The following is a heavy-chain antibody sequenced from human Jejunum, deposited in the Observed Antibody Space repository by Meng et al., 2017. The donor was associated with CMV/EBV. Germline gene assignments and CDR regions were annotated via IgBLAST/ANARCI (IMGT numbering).Heavy chain of an antibody. J-gene: IGHJ5*02. CDR2: ISHSGRT. D-gene: IGHD3-22*01. V-gene: IGHV4-30-4*01. Sequence: GDSIRSGDYVWNWIRQSPGKGLEWIGYISHSGRTYYNPSLQSRVTMSVDTSKNHFSLRLSSVTAADTAVYFCARQDSSGYYFKWFDPWGQGTLVTVSS. CDR3: ARQDSSGYYFKWFDP. CDR1: GDSIRSGDYV.